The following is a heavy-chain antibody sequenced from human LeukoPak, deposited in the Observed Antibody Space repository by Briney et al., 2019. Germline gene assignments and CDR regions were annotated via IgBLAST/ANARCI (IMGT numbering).Heavy chain of an antibody. CDR1: GGSISSYY. CDR3: AREEYSYGYDY. V-gene: IGHV4-59*01. D-gene: IGHD5-18*01. Sequence: SETLSLTCTVSGGSISSYYWSWIRQPPGKGLEWIGYIYYSGSTNYSPSLKSRVTISVDTSKNQFSLKLSSVTAADTAVYYCAREEYSYGYDYWGQGTLVTVSS. J-gene: IGHJ4*02. CDR2: IYYSGST.